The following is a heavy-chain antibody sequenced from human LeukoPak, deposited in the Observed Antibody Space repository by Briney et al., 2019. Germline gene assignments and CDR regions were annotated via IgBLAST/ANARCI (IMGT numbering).Heavy chain of an antibody. J-gene: IGHJ4*02. CDR3: ARDKYGAYFDS. V-gene: IGHV3-7*04. Sequence: PGGSLRLSCAASGFTFNNYALDWVRQAPGKGLEWVANIKPDGSEKYYVDSVKGRFTISRDNAKNSLYLQMNSLRVEDTAVYYCARDKYGAYFDSWGQGTLVTVSS. D-gene: IGHD4-17*01. CDR1: GFTFNNYA. CDR2: IKPDGSEK.